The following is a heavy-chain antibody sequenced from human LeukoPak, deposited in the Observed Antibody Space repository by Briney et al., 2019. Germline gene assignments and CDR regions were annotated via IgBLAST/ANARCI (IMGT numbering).Heavy chain of an antibody. Sequence: SETLSLTCTVSGGSISSSSYYWGWIRQPPGKGLEWIGSIYFSGSTFYNPSLKSRVTISNDTSKNQFSLKLSSVTAADTAVYYCARIVGVTDYFDYWGQGTLVTVSS. D-gene: IGHD1-26*01. CDR3: ARIVGVTDYFDY. CDR2: IYFSGST. J-gene: IGHJ4*02. V-gene: IGHV4-39*01. CDR1: GGSISSSSYY.